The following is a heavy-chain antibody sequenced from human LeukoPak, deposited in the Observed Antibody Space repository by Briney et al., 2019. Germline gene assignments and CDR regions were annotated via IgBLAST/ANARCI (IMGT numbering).Heavy chain of an antibody. CDR3: ARDQGTYGSGSYSPDY. Sequence: GGSLRLSCAASGFTFSSYSMNWVRQAPGKGLEWVSSISSSSSYIYYADSVKGRFTISRDNAKNSLYLQMNSLRAEDTAVYYCARDQGTYGSGSYSPDYWGQGTLVTVSS. J-gene: IGHJ4*02. D-gene: IGHD3-10*01. V-gene: IGHV3-21*01. CDR2: ISSSSSYI. CDR1: GFTFSSYS.